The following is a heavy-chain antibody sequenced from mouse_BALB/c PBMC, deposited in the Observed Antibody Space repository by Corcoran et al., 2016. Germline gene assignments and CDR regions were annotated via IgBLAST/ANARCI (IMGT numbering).Heavy chain of an antibody. Sequence: QIQLVQSGPELKKPGETVKISCKASGYTFTNYGMNWVKQAPGKGLKWMGWINTNTGEPTYAEEFKGRFAFSLETSASTAYLQINNLKNEDTATYFCAKLRLRAMDYWGQGTSVTVSS. CDR2: INTNTGEP. D-gene: IGHD1-2*01. CDR3: AKLRLRAMDY. CDR1: GYTFTNYG. V-gene: IGHV9-3*02. J-gene: IGHJ4*01.